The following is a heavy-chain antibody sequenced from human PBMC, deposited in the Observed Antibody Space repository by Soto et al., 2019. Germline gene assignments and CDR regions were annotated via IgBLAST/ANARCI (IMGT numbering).Heavy chain of an antibody. J-gene: IGHJ4*02. CDR3: ARDLERSQYGDYVRESYYY. V-gene: IGHV3-21*01. D-gene: IGHD4-17*01. CDR2: ISSSSGYI. Sequence: GGSLRLSCAASVFTFSSYSMNWVRQAPGKGLEWVSSISSSSGYIYYADSVKGRFTISRDNAKNSLYLQMNSLRAEDTAVYYCARDLERSQYGDYVRESYYYWGQGALVTVSS. CDR1: VFTFSSYS.